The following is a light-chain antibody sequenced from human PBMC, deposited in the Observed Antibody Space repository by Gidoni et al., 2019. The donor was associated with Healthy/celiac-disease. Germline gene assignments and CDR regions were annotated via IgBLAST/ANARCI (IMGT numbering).Light chain of an antibody. V-gene: IGKV1-39*01. CDR1: QSISSY. CDR2: AAS. CDR3: QQSYSTPFFT. Sequence: DIQMTQSPSSLSASVGDRVTITCRASQSISSYLNWYQQKPGKAPKLLIYAASSLQSGVPSRFSGSGSGTDFTLTISRLQPEDFATYSCQQSYSTPFFTFGPGTKVDIK. J-gene: IGKJ3*01.